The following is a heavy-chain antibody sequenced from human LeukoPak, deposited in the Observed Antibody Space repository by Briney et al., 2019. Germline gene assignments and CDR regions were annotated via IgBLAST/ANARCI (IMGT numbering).Heavy chain of an antibody. D-gene: IGHD4-23*01. Sequence: GASVKVSCKASGYTFTSYGISWVRQAPGQGLEWMGWISAYNGNTNYAQKLQGRATMTTDTSTSTAYMELRSLRSDDTAVYYCASPPPTVVTDGHAFDIWGQGTMVTVSS. CDR2: ISAYNGNT. V-gene: IGHV1-18*01. J-gene: IGHJ3*02. CDR3: ASPPPTVVTDGHAFDI. CDR1: GYTFTSYG.